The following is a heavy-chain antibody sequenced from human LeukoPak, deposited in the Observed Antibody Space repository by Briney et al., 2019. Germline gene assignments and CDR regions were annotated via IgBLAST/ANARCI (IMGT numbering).Heavy chain of an antibody. CDR1: GGSIRSYY. J-gene: IGHJ4*02. Sequence: SETLSLTCTVSGGSIRSYYWSWIRQPAGKGLEWIGRIYTSGSTNYNPSLKSRVTMSVDTSKSQFSLKLSSVTAADTAVYYCARDSSSWPTYFDYWGQGTLVTVSS. V-gene: IGHV4-4*07. CDR2: IYTSGST. CDR3: ARDSSSWPTYFDY. D-gene: IGHD6-13*01.